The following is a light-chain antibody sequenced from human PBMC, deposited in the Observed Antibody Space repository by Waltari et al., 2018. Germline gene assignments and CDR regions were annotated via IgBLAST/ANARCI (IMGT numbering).Light chain of an antibody. CDR1: GSDVGDFNS. Sequence: QSALTQPRSVSGSPGQSVTISCAGTGSDVGDFNSVSWYQQHPGKAPRPVIFDVTQRPSVLPGRFSGAKSGTAASLTVSGLQAEDEADYYCCSYAGIWVFGGGTKLTVL. J-gene: IGLJ3*02. V-gene: IGLV2-11*01. CDR2: DVT. CDR3: CSYAGIWV.